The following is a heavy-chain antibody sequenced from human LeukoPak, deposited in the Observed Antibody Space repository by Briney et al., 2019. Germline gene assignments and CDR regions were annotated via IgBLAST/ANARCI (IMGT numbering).Heavy chain of an antibody. V-gene: IGHV3-53*05. CDR3: AKDVPTAYFDY. CDR2: IYSGGST. CDR1: GVTVSSNY. Sequence: PGGSLRLSCAASGVTVSSNYMSWVRQAPGKGLEWVSVIYSGGSTYYADSVKGRFTISRDNSKTTLYLQMNSLRAEDTAVYYCAKDVPTAYFDYWGQGTLVTVSS. J-gene: IGHJ4*02. D-gene: IGHD2-2*01.